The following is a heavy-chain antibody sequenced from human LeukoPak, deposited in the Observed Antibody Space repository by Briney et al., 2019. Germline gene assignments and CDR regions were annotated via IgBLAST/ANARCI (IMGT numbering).Heavy chain of an antibody. CDR3: ARAEIRDY. V-gene: IGHV3-30*03. D-gene: IGHD5-24*01. CDR1: GFTFSTYG. Sequence: GRSLRLSCAASGFTFSTYGMHWVRQAPGKGLEWVAVISFDANNKFYADSVKGRFTISRDNSKNTLYLQMNSLRAEDTAVYYCARAEIRDYWGQGTLVTVSS. J-gene: IGHJ4*02. CDR2: ISFDANNK.